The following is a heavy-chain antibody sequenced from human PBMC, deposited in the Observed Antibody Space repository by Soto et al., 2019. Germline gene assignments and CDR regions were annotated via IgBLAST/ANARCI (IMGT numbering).Heavy chain of an antibody. J-gene: IGHJ5*02. CDR3: ARDQGGPGSSWFDP. CDR2: IWYDGSNQ. CDR1: GFTFRSYA. V-gene: IGHV3-33*01. Sequence: QGQLVESGGGMVQPGTSLRLSCAASGFTFRSYAMHWVRQAPGKGLEWVASIWYDGSNQHYAHSVRGRFTISRDNSKNTLVLQMRSLRVDDTAVYYCARDQGGPGSSWFDPWGQGTLVTVSS.